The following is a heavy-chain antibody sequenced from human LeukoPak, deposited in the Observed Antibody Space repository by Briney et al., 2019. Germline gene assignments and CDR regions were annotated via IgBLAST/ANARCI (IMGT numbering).Heavy chain of an antibody. CDR2: INPNSGGT. CDR3: ARYSYGDYDYYGMDV. V-gene: IGHV1-2*02. CDR1: GYTFTGYY. Sequence: ASVKVSCKASGYTFTGYYMHWVRQAPGQGLEWMGWINPNSGGTNYAQKFQGRVTMTRDTSISTAYMELSRLRSDDTAVYYCARYSYGDYDYYGMDVWGQGTTVTVSS. D-gene: IGHD4-17*01. J-gene: IGHJ6*02.